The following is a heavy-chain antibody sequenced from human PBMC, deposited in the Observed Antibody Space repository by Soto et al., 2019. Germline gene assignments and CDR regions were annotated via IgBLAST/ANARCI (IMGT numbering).Heavy chain of an antibody. Sequence: SVKVSCKASGGTFSSYAISWVRQAPGQGLEWMGGIIPIFGTANYAQKFQGRVTITADESTSTAYMELSSLRSEDTAVYYCARGATGTYHYYYGMDVWGQGTTVTVSS. CDR1: GGTFSSYA. CDR2: IIPIFGTA. J-gene: IGHJ6*02. CDR3: ARGATGTYHYYYGMDV. D-gene: IGHD1-7*01. V-gene: IGHV1-69*13.